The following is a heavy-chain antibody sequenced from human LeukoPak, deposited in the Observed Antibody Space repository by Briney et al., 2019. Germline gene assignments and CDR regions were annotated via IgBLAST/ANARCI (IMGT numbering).Heavy chain of an antibody. V-gene: IGHV1-46*01. CDR2: INPSGGST. D-gene: IGHD6-13*01. CDR3: ARGLIAAAGSRYFQH. CDR1: GYTFTNYY. J-gene: IGHJ1*01. Sequence: ASVKVSCKASGYTFTNYYIHWVRQAPGQGLEWMGIINPSGGSTSYAQTFQGRVTMTRDTSTNTVYMELSSLRSEDTAVYYCARGLIAAAGSRYFQHWGQGTLATVSS.